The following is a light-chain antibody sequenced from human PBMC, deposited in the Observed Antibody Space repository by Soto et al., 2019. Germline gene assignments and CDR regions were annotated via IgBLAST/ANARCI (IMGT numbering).Light chain of an antibody. CDR2: DAS. J-gene: IGKJ4*01. V-gene: IGKV3-11*01. CDR3: QQRKT. CDR1: QSVSSS. Sequence: ELVLTQSPATLSLSPGEISTLSCRASQSVSSSLAWYQKKPGQAPRLLISDASNRATGVPARFSGSGSGTDFTLTISSLEHADFAVYYCQQRKTFGGGTKVDIK.